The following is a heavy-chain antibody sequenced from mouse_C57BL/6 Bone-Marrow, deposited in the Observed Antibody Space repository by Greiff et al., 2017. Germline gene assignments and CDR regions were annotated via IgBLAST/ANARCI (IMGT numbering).Heavy chain of an antibody. V-gene: IGHV1-80*01. J-gene: IGHJ1*03. CDR2: LYPGDGDT. D-gene: IGHD1-1*01. CDR3: ARGGVYYGSRHWYFDV. CDR1: GYAFSSYW. Sequence: QVQLQQSGAELVKPGASVKISCKASGYAFSSYWMNWVKQRPGKGLEWIGQLYPGDGDTNYNGKFKGQATLTADKSSSTAYMQLSSLTSEDSAVYCCARGGVYYGSRHWYFDVWGTGTTVTVAS.